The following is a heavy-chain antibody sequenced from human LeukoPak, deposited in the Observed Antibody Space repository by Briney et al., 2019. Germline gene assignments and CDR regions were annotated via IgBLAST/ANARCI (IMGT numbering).Heavy chain of an antibody. V-gene: IGHV3-48*02. J-gene: IGHJ4*02. CDR1: GFTFSGYS. CDR2: ISTSSSTI. Sequence: GGSLRLSCAASGFTFSGYSMIWVRQAPGKGLDWVSYISTSSSTIYYADSVEGRFTISRDNAKNSLYLQVNSLRDEDTAVYYCARGRTYGSGSYWAFDYWGQGTLVTVSS. CDR3: ARGRTYGSGSYWAFDY. D-gene: IGHD3-10*01.